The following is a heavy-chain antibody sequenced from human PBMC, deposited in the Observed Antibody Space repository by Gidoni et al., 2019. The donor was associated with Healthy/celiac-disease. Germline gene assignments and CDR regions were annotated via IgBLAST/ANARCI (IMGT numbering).Heavy chain of an antibody. CDR2: IYSGGST. Sequence: EVQLVASGGGLVQPGGSLRLSCAASGFTVSSNYMSWVRQAPGKGLEWVSVIYSGGSTYYADCVKGRFTISRDNSKNTLYLQMNSLRAEDTAVYYCARVAVRTTVVTGLDYWGQGTLVTVSS. CDR1: GFTVSSNY. J-gene: IGHJ4*02. CDR3: ARVAVRTTVVTGLDY. V-gene: IGHV3-66*02. D-gene: IGHD4-17*01.